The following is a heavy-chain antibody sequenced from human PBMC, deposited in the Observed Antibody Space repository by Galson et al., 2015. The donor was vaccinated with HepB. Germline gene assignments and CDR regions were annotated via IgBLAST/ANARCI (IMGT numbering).Heavy chain of an antibody. CDR1: GFTFSSYA. V-gene: IGHV3-30-3*01. D-gene: IGHD2-15*01. Sequence: SLRLSCAASGFTFSSYAMHWVRQAPGKGLEWVAVISYDGSNEYYADSVKGRFTISRDNSKNTLYLQMNSLRAEDTAVYYCARDGSSRLPYYFDYWGQGTLVTVSS. CDR2: ISYDGSNE. CDR3: ARDGSSRLPYYFDY. J-gene: IGHJ4*02.